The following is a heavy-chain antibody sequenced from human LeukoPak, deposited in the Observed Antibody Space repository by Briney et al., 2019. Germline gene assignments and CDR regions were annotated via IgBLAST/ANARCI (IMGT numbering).Heavy chain of an antibody. J-gene: IGHJ4*02. D-gene: IGHD3-16*01. Sequence: PSETLSLTCTVSGGSISSSSYYWGWIRQPPGKGLEWIGRIYLSDNTNYNNPSLKSRVTMSPDTSMNRFSLKLSSVTAADTAVYYCARGSYGYIDHWGQGLLVTVSS. CDR2: IYLSDNT. CDR3: ARGSYGYIDH. CDR1: GGSISSSSYY. V-gene: IGHV4-39*07.